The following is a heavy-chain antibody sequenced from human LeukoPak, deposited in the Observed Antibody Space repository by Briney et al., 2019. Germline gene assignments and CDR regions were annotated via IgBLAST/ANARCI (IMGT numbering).Heavy chain of an antibody. CDR2: ISGSGANT. CDR1: GFTFSSYA. D-gene: IGHD3-10*01. Sequence: PGGSLRLSCAASGFTFSSYAMNWVRQAPGKGLEGVSTISGSGANTYNADSVKGRFTISRDNAKNSLYLQMNSLRAEDTAVYYCARDYGSGSYPPYFDYWGQGTLVTVSS. CDR3: ARDYGSGSYPPYFDY. J-gene: IGHJ4*02. V-gene: IGHV3-21*01.